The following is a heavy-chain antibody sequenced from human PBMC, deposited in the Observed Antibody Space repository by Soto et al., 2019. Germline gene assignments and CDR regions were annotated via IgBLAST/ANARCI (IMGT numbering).Heavy chain of an antibody. D-gene: IGHD3-3*01. V-gene: IGHV1-18*01. CDR3: ARAYCDFWSGYLPGVYFDY. CDR2: VSAYNGNT. Sequence: ASVKVSCKASGYTFTSYGISWVRQAPGQGLEWMGWVSAYNGNTNYAQKLQGRVTMTTDTSTSTAYMELRSLRSDDTAVYYCARAYCDFWSGYLPGVYFDYWGQGTLVTVSS. J-gene: IGHJ4*02. CDR1: GYTFTSYG.